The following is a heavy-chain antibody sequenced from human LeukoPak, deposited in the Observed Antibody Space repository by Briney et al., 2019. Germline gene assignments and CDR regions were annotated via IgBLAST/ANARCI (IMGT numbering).Heavy chain of an antibody. D-gene: IGHD4-17*01. Sequence: GGSLRLSCAASGFTFSGSAIHWVRQAPGKGLEWVSYISSSSSTIYYADSVKGRFTISRDNAKNSLYLQMNSLRAEDTAVYYCATVTTVTTPSYRGQGTLVTVSS. CDR1: GFTFSGSA. V-gene: IGHV3-48*01. CDR3: ATVTTVTTPSY. CDR2: ISSSSSTI. J-gene: IGHJ4*02.